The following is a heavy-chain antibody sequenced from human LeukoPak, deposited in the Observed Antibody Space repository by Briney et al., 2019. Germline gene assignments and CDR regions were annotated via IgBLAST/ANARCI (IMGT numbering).Heavy chain of an antibody. D-gene: IGHD4-17*01. CDR1: GYSFSAYW. J-gene: IGHJ4*02. Sequence: GESLKISCKTSGYSFSAYWIAWVRQMPGKGLEWMGIIYPGDSDTRYSPSFQGQVTISADKSISTAYLQWSSLKASDTAMYYCARQNYGDPFDYWGQGTLVTVSS. CDR3: ARQNYGDPFDY. CDR2: IYPGDSDT. V-gene: IGHV5-51*01.